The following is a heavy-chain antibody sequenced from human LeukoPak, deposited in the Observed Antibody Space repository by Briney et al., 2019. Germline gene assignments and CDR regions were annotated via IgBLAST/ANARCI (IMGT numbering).Heavy chain of an antibody. V-gene: IGHV3-23*01. Sequence: GGSLRLSCAASGFTFSSYAMSWVRQAPGKGLEWVSAISGNGGSTYYADSVKGRFTISRDNSKNTLYLQMNSLRAEDTAVYYCASSGWYPDAFDIWGQGTMVTVSS. CDR2: ISGNGGST. CDR3: ASSGWYPDAFDI. CDR1: GFTFSSYA. D-gene: IGHD6-19*01. J-gene: IGHJ3*02.